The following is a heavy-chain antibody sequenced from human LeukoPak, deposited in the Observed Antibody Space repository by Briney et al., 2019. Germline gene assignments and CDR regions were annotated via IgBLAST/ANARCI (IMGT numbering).Heavy chain of an antibody. CDR1: GFTFDDHA. CDR3: ASQTKYYYGSGSYWTAFDI. Sequence: GGSLRLSCAASGFTFDDHAMHWVRQAPGKGLEWLSLSCSDGNTYYTDSVTGRFTISRDNRKNSLYLEMNSLRTEDTALYHCASQTKYYYGSGSYWTAFDIWGQGTMVTVSS. D-gene: IGHD3-10*01. CDR2: SCSDGNT. J-gene: IGHJ3*02. V-gene: IGHV3-43*02.